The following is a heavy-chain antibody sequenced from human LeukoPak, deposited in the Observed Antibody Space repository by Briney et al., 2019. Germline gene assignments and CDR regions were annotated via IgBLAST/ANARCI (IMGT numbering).Heavy chain of an antibody. D-gene: IGHD6-13*01. J-gene: IGHJ6*02. CDR1: GFTFSSYS. CDR2: ISSSSSYI. V-gene: IGHV3-21*01. CDR3: ARERTGYSSGWSHYYYYGMDV. Sequence: GGSLRLSCAASGFTFSSYSMNWVRQAPGKGLEWVSSISSSSSYIYYADSVKGRFTISRDNAKNSLYLQMNSLRAEDTAVYYCARERTGYSSGWSHYYYYGMDVWGQGTTVTVSS.